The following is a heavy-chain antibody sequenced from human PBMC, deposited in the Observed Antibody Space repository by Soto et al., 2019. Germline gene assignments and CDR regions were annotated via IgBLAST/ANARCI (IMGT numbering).Heavy chain of an antibody. J-gene: IGHJ4*02. CDR2: INHSGST. Sequence: KTSETLSLTCAVYGGSFSGYYWSWIRQPPGKGLEWIGEINHSGSTNYNPSLKSRVTISVDTSKNQFSLKLSSVTAADTAVYYCARGGTATRTRGGRENDYWGQGTLVNVSS. D-gene: IGHD3-10*01. CDR1: GGSFSGYY. V-gene: IGHV4-34*01. CDR3: ARGGTATRTRGGRENDY.